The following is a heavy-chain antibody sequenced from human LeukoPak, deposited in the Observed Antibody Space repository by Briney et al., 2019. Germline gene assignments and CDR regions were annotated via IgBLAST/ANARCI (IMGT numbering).Heavy chain of an antibody. CDR1: GGSISSYY. J-gene: IGHJ5*02. D-gene: IGHD1-14*01. Sequence: SETLSLTCTVSGGSISSYYWSWIRQPPGKGLEWIGYIYYSGSTNYNPSLKSRVTISVDTSKNQFSLKLSSATAADTAVYYCARGVFPGIPRKNYFDPWGQGILATVSS. V-gene: IGHV4-59*08. CDR2: IYYSGST. CDR3: ARGVFPGIPRKNYFDP.